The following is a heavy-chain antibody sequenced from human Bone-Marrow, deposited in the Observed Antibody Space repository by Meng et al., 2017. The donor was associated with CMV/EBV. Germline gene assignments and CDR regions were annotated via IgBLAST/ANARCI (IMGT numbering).Heavy chain of an antibody. J-gene: IGHJ4*02. D-gene: IGHD3-3*01. CDR1: GFTFSSYE. V-gene: IGHV3-48*03. CDR2: ISSSGSTI. Sequence: GESLKISCAASGFTFSSYEMNWVRQAPGKGLEWVSYISSSGSTIYYADSVKGRFTISRDNAKNSVYLQMNSLRAEDTAVYYCARAGDFWSATDMDDWGQGTLVTVSS. CDR3: ARAGDFWSATDMDD.